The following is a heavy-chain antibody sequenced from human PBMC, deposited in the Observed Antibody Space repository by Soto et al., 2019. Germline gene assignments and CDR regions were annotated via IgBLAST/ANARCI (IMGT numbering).Heavy chain of an antibody. Sequence: PGESLKISCKGSGYSFTSYWIGWVRQMPGKGLEWMGIIYPGDSDTRYSPSFQGQVTISADKSISTAYLQWSSLKASDTAMYYCAIQYYYDSSGYYYLDYWGQGTLVTVSS. V-gene: IGHV5-51*01. CDR3: AIQYYYDSSGYYYLDY. D-gene: IGHD3-22*01. CDR1: GYSFTSYW. CDR2: IYPGDSDT. J-gene: IGHJ4*02.